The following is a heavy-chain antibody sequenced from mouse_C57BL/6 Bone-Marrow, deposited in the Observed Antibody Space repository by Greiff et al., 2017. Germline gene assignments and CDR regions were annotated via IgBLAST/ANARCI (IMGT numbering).Heavy chain of an antibody. CDR2: IYPGSGST. Sequence: QVQLQQPGAELVKPGASVKMSCKASGYTFTSYWITWVKQRPGQGLEWIGDIYPGSGSTNYNEKFKNKATLTVDTSSSTAYMQLSSLTSEDSAVYYCANCYPLYYYAMDYWGQGTSVTVSS. J-gene: IGHJ4*01. CDR3: ANCYPLYYYAMDY. CDR1: GYTFTSYW. D-gene: IGHD2-12*01. V-gene: IGHV1-55*01.